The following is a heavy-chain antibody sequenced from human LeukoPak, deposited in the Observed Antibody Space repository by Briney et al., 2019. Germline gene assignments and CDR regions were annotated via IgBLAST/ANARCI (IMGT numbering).Heavy chain of an antibody. Sequence: GRSLRLSCAASGFTFSSYGIHWVRQAPGKGLEWVAVISYDGSYKYSADSVKGRFTISRDNSKNTLYLRMNSLRAEDTAVYYCAKEKTYSSSWSYYYYGMDVWGKGTTVTVSS. V-gene: IGHV3-30*18. D-gene: IGHD6-13*01. CDR2: ISYDGSYK. J-gene: IGHJ6*04. CDR3: AKEKTYSSSWSYYYYGMDV. CDR1: GFTFSSYG.